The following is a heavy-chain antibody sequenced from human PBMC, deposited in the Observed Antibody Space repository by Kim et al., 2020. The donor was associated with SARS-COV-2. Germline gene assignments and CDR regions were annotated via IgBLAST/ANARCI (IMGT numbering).Heavy chain of an antibody. CDR3: ARWRFMDV. D-gene: IGHD3-3*01. CDR1: GFNFSTYW. CDR2: IKQAGSEK. V-gene: IGHV3-7*03. Sequence: GGSLRLSCAASGFNFSTYWMNWVRQAPGKGLEWVANIKQAGSEKLYVDSVRGRFTISRDNSKNSLYLQMNSLRAEDTAVYYCARWRFMDVWGQGNSVSVSS. J-gene: IGHJ6*02.